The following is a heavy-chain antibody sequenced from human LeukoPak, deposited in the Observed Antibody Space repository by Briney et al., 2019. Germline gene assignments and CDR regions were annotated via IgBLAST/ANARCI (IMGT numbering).Heavy chain of an antibody. Sequence: PGGALRLSCAASGFTFSSYWMSWVRQAPGKGLEWVANIKQEGSEKYYADSVKRRSTISRDNSKNTLYLKMTSLPAEDTAVYYCARAGVIGDYGDGPLYIYYFDYWGQGTLVTVSS. D-gene: IGHD4-17*01. CDR3: ARAGVIGDYGDGPLYIYYFDY. V-gene: IGHV3-7*01. CDR2: IKQEGSEK. J-gene: IGHJ4*02. CDR1: GFTFSSYW.